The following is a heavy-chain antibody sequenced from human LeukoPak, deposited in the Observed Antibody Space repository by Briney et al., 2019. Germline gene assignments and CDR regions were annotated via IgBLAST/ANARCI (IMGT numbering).Heavy chain of an antibody. CDR1: GFTFSSYW. J-gene: IGHJ4*02. Sequence: GGSLRLSCTASGFTFSSYWMTWVRQAPGKGLEWVANIEPAGSATYYVDSVKGRFTISRGNAKNLLYLRMNSLRAEDSAVYHCGRFGYVAAVDSWGQGALVTVSS. CDR3: GRFGYVAAVDS. D-gene: IGHD2-15*01. CDR2: IEPAGSAT. V-gene: IGHV3-7*01.